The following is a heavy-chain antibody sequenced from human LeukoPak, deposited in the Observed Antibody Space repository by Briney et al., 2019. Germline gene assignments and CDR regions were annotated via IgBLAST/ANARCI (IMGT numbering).Heavy chain of an antibody. CDR1: GGSISSGGYY. Sequence: SETLSLACAVSGGSISSGGYYWSWIRQPPGKGLEWIGYIYYSGSTNYNPSLKSRVTISVDTSKNQFSLKLSSVTAADTAVYYCARVRLFGSGRTGFDYWGQGTLVTVSS. D-gene: IGHD6-19*01. CDR3: ARVRLFGSGRTGFDY. V-gene: IGHV4-61*08. J-gene: IGHJ4*02. CDR2: IYYSGST.